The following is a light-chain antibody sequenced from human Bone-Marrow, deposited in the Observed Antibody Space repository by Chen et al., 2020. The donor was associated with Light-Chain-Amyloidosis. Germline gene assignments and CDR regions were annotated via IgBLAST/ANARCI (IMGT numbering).Light chain of an antibody. CDR3: SSYTSSVSYV. CDR2: EVS. J-gene: IGLJ1*01. CDR1: SSDVGGYTH. V-gene: IGLV2-14*01. Sequence: QSALTQPASVSGSPGQSITISCTGTSSDVGGYTHVSWYQHHPGKAPKLMIYEVSNRPSGISNRFSGSKSGNTASLSISGLQAEDEADYYCSSYTSSVSYVFGSGTKVTVL.